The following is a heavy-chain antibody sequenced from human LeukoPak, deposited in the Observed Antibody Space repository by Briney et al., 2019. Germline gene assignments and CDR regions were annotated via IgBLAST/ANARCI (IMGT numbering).Heavy chain of an antibody. D-gene: IGHD5-12*01. CDR3: ARGPLIVATILGGWFDP. CDR1: GGSISSYY. Sequence: SETLSLTCTVSGGSISSYYWSWIRQPAGKGLEWIGRIYTSGSTNYNPSLKSRVTMSVDTSKNQFSLKLSSVTAADTAVYYCARGPLIVATILGGWFDPWCQGTLVTVSS. CDR2: IYTSGST. V-gene: IGHV4-4*07. J-gene: IGHJ5*02.